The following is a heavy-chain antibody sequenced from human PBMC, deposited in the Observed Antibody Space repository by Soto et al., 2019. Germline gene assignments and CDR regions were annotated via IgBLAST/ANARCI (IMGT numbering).Heavy chain of an antibody. V-gene: IGHV1-3*04. CDR1: GYTFTTYA. CDR3: AGDPRLGGDLDGRTGWAGFHS. Sequence: QVHLVQSGTEVKKPGASVKISCKASGYTFTTYAIHWVRLAPGQGPQWLGWINTVKGNTRYSQNFQGRVTITRDTSAETFFLELARLAFEDWAFDFWAGDPRLGGDLDGRTGWAGFHSWGLGTLVIVSS. D-gene: IGHD3-16*01. J-gene: IGHJ4*02. CDR2: INTVKGNT.